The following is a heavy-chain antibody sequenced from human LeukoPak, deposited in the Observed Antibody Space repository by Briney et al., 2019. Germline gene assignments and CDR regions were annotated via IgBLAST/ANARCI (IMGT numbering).Heavy chain of an antibody. V-gene: IGHV4-4*02. CDR1: GGSISGTNW. CDR3: ARGELGYDSSGPGAFDI. CDR2: VYHSGST. Sequence: SGTLSLTCTVSGGSISGTNWWSWVRPPPGKGLEWIGEVYHSGSTNYNPSLKSRVTMSVDKSKNHFSLKLSSVTAADTAVYYCARGELGYDSSGPGAFDIWGQGTMVTVSS. J-gene: IGHJ3*02. D-gene: IGHD3-22*01.